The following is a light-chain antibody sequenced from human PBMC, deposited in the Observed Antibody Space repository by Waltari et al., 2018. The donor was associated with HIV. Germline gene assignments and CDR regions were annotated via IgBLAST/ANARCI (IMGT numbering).Light chain of an antibody. CDR1: SPNIGHTY. Sequence: QSVLTQPPAVSAAPGQKVHISCSGSSPNIGHTYVYWYQQLPGTAPKLLIYDNNKRPSGIPDRFSGSKSGTSATLGITGLQTGDEADYYCGTWDSSLSADVFGGGTKLTVL. CDR2: DNN. J-gene: IGLJ3*02. CDR3: GTWDSSLSADV. V-gene: IGLV1-51*01.